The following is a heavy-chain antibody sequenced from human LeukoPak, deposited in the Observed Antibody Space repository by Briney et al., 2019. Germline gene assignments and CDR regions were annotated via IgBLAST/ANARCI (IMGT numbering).Heavy chain of an antibody. CDR2: IYTSGST. D-gene: IGHD3-22*01. Sequence: SETLSLTCTVSGGSISSGSYYWSWIRQPAGKGLEWIGRIYTSGSTNYNPSLKSRVTMSVDTSKNQFSLKLSSVTAADTAVYYCARDTVYYDSSGYLGVFDYWGQGTLVTVSS. CDR1: GGSISSGSYY. J-gene: IGHJ4*02. V-gene: IGHV4-61*02. CDR3: ARDTVYYDSSGYLGVFDY.